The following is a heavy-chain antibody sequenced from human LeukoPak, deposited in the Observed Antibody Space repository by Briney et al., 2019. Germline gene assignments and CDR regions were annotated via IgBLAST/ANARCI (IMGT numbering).Heavy chain of an antibody. CDR3: ATGPRNDP. CDR2: VHPDNGNT. CDR1: GYPFTKWE. D-gene: IGHD1-14*01. V-gene: IGHV1-8*01. Sequence: ASVKVSCKTSGYPFTKWEINWVRQAAGQGLDWLGWVHPDNGNTYYAQRFRGRVTMSRDTSTTTAYMELSGLRSNHTAVYFCATGPRNDPWGQGTLVTVSS. J-gene: IGHJ5*02.